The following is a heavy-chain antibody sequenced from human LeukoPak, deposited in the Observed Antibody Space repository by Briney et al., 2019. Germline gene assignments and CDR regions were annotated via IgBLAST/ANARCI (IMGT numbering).Heavy chain of an antibody. D-gene: IGHD2-2*01. CDR2: ISGSGGST. V-gene: IGHV3-23*01. Sequence: GGSLRLSCAASGFTFSSYAMSWVRQAPGKGLEWVSAISGSGGSTYYADSVKGRFTISRDNSKNTLYLQMNSLRAEDTAVYYCAERSCSSTSCYIDYWGQGTLVTVSS. CDR1: GFTFSSYA. J-gene: IGHJ4*02. CDR3: AERSCSSTSCYIDY.